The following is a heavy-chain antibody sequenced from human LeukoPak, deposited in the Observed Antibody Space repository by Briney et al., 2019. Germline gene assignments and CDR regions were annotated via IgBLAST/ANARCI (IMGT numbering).Heavy chain of an antibody. V-gene: IGHV3-30-3*01. CDR1: GFTFGSYS. J-gene: IGHJ4*02. D-gene: IGHD1-26*01. CDR2: ISFDGSIE. CDR3: ARDPIIGAPDYFDY. Sequence: GGSLRLSCVASGFTFGSYSMHWVRQAPGKGLEWVAGISFDGSIEVYADSVEGRFTISRDNSKNTLYLQMDSLRAEDTAVYYCARDPIIGAPDYFDYWGQGTLVTVSS.